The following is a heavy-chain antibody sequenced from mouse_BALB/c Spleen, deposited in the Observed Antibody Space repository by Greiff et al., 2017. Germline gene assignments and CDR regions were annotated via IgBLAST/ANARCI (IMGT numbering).Heavy chain of an antibody. CDR3: ARGTMITHFDY. CDR1: GFTFSSFG. V-gene: IGHV5-17*02. Sequence: DVMLVESGGGLVQPGGSRKLSCAASGFTFSSFGMHWVRQAPEKGLEWVAYISSGSSTIYYADTVKGRFTISRDNPKNTLFLQMTSLRSEDTAMYYCARGTMITHFDYWGQGTTLTVSS. J-gene: IGHJ2*01. CDR2: ISSGSSTI. D-gene: IGHD2-4*01.